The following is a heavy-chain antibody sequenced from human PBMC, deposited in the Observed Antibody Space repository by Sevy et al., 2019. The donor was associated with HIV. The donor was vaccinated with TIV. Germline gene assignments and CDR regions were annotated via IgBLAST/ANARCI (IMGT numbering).Heavy chain of an antibody. J-gene: IGHJ5*02. CDR3: AKAGRLPLYWFDP. CDR1: GFTFSSYA. CDR2: LSGSGGST. V-gene: IGHV3-23*01. Sequence: GGSLRLSCAASGFTFSSYAMSWVRRAPGKGLEWVSALSGSGGSTYYADSVKGRFTISRDNSKNTLYLQMNSLRAEDTAVYYCAKAGRLPLYWFDPWDQGTLVTVSS. D-gene: IGHD2-15*01.